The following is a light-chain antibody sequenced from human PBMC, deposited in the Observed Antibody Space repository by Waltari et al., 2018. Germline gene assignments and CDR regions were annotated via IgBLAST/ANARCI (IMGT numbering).Light chain of an antibody. CDR2: EDN. CDR3: GTWDSSLGIGV. Sequence: QSVLTQAPSVSAAPGQKVTISCSGSTPNIGNNYVSWYQQFPGTAPKLLIYEDNSRPSGIPDPFSGSKSGASATLGITGLQTGDEANYYCGTWDSSLGIGVLGGGTRVTVL. V-gene: IGLV1-51*01. CDR1: TPNIGNNY. J-gene: IGLJ3*02.